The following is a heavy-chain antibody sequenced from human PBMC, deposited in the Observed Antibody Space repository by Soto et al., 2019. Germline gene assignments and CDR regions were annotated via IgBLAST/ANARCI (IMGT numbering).Heavy chain of an antibody. D-gene: IGHD3-10*01. V-gene: IGHV1-46*03. CDR1: GYTFTSYY. Sequence: QVQLVQSGAEVKKPGASVKVSCKASGYTFTSYYMHWVRQAPGQGLEWMGIINPSGGSTSYAQKFQGRVTMTRDTSTSTVYMELSSPRSEDTAVYYCTRALSSEYGSGSYPYYYYYYMDVWGKGTTVTVSS. CDR2: INPSGGST. CDR3: TRALSSEYGSGSYPYYYYYYMDV. J-gene: IGHJ6*03.